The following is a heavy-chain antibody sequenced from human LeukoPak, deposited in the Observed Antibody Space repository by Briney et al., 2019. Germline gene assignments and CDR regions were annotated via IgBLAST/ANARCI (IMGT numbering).Heavy chain of an antibody. Sequence: GGSLRLSCAASGFTFSSYGMHWVRQAPGKGLEWVSFISSSSSYIYYADSVKGRFTISRDNAKNSVYLQMNSLRAEDTAVYYCARDSSRDYYYYYMDVWGKGTTVTVSS. V-gene: IGHV3-21*01. D-gene: IGHD6-13*01. CDR2: ISSSSSYI. CDR3: ARDSSRDYYYYYMDV. J-gene: IGHJ6*03. CDR1: GFTFSSYG.